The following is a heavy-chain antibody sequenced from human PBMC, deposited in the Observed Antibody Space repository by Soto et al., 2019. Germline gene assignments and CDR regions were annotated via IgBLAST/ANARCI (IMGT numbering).Heavy chain of an antibody. CDR2: IDPSDSYT. CDR1: GYSFTSYW. Sequence: EVQLVQSGAEVKKPGESLRISCKGSGYSFTSYWISWVRQMPGKGLEWMGRIDPSDSYTNYSPSFQGHVTISADKSISTAYLQWSSLKASDTAMYYCARRPFYSSGYYSNFDYWGQGTLVTVSS. D-gene: IGHD3-22*01. V-gene: IGHV5-10-1*01. CDR3: ARRPFYSSGYYSNFDY. J-gene: IGHJ4*02.